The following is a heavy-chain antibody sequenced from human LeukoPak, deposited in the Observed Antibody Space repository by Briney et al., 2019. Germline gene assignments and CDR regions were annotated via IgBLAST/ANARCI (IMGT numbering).Heavy chain of an antibody. V-gene: IGHV3-23*01. CDR1: GFTSSSYA. D-gene: IGHD1-26*01. Sequence: GGSLRLSCAASGFTSSSYAMSWVRQAPGKGLEWISGISGNGDYTIYAGSVKGRFTISRDSSKNTLCLQMNSLRAEDTALYYCARRILGAPYAFDIWGQGTMVIVSS. J-gene: IGHJ3*02. CDR3: ARRILGAPYAFDI. CDR2: ISGNGDYT.